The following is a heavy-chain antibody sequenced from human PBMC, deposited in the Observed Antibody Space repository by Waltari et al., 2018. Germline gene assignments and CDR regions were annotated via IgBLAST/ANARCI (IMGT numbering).Heavy chain of an antibody. Sequence: QVQLQESGPGLVKPSETLSLTCTVSGGSISSHYWSWIRQPPGKGLEWIGYCYYSGSTSYNPSHKSRVTISVDTSKNQFALKLSSVTAADTAVYYCARGSGSWGYFDYWGQGTLVTVSS. CDR2: CYYSGST. J-gene: IGHJ4*02. CDR1: GGSISSHY. D-gene: IGHD3-10*01. CDR3: ARGSGSWGYFDY. V-gene: IGHV4-59*11.